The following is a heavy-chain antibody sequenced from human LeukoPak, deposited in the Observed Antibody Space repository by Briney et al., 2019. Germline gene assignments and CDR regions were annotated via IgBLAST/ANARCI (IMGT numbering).Heavy chain of an antibody. D-gene: IGHD1-26*01. CDR1: GYTFTNYW. Sequence: GESLKISCKGSGYTFTNYWIGWVRQMPGKGLEWMGIIYPGDSDTRYSPSFQGQVTISADKSISTAYLQWSSLKASDSAMYYCVRHDGSFLEYFDYWGQGALLTVSS. CDR3: VRHDGSFLEYFDY. V-gene: IGHV5-51*01. CDR2: IYPGDSDT. J-gene: IGHJ4*02.